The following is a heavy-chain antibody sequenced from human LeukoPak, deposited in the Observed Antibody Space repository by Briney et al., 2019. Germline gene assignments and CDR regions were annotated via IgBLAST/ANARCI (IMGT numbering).Heavy chain of an antibody. CDR3: ARVIGSYGDSAY. V-gene: IGHV3-48*04. CDR1: GFKFSSFS. CDR2: ISSTSSAI. J-gene: IGHJ4*02. D-gene: IGHD3-16*01. Sequence: GGSLRLSCTASGFKFSSFSMNWARQAPGKGLEGLSYISSTSSAIYYADSVKGRFTISRDNAKNSLYLQMDSLRAEDTAIYYCARVIGSYGDSAYWGQGTLVTVSS.